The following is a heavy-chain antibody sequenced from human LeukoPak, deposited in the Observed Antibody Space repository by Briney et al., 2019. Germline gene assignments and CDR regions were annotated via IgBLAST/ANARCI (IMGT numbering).Heavy chain of an antibody. CDR3: ATGGAYYDFWSGYPPFDY. CDR1: GGTFSSYT. Sequence: SVKVSCKASGGTFSSYTISWVRQAPGQGLEWMGRIIPILGIANYAQKFQGRVTITADKSTSTAYMELSSLRSEDTAVYYCATGGAYYDFWSGYPPFDYWGQGTLVTVSS. CDR2: IIPILGIA. J-gene: IGHJ4*02. D-gene: IGHD3-3*01. V-gene: IGHV1-69*02.